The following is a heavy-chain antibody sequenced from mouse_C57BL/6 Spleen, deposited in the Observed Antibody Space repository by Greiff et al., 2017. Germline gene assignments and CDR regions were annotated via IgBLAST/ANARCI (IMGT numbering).Heavy chain of an antibody. D-gene: IGHD3-2*02. CDR1: GYAFTNYL. CDR2: INPGSGGT. J-gene: IGHJ2*01. Sequence: VKLQQSGAELVRPGTSVKVSCKASGYAFTNYLIEWVKQRPGQGLEWIGVINPGSGGTNYNEKFKGKATLTADKSSSTAYMQLSSLTSEDSAVYFCAREDSGLFDYWGQGTTLTVSS. V-gene: IGHV1-54*01. CDR3: AREDSGLFDY.